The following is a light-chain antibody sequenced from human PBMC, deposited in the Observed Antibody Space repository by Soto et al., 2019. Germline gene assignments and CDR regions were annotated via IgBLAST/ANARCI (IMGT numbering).Light chain of an antibody. CDR2: AAS. J-gene: IGKJ5*01. CDR1: QGISSY. CDR3: KQIDSYPIT. Sequence: IQLTQSPSPLSASVGDRVTITCRASQGISSYLAWYQQRPGKAPKLLIYAASTLQGGVPSRFSGSKSGTDFTLTISSLQPEDSATYYCKQIDSYPITFGQGTRLEIK. V-gene: IGKV1-9*01.